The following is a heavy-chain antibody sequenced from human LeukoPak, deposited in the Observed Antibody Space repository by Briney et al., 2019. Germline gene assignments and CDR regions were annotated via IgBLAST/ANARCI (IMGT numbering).Heavy chain of an antibody. V-gene: IGHV3-23*01. CDR2: ISGSGGST. J-gene: IGHJ4*02. CDR1: GFTFRSYA. D-gene: IGHD3-22*01. Sequence: HPGGSLRLSCAASGFTFRSYAMSWVRQAPGKGLEWVSAISGSGGSTYSADSVKGRFTISRDNSKNTLYLQMNSLRAEDTAVYYCAKDGGDYYDSSGYIDYWGQGTLVTVSS. CDR3: AKDGGDYYDSSGYIDY.